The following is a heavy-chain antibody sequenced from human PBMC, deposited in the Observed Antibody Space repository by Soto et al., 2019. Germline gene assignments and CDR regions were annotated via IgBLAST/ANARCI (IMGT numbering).Heavy chain of an antibody. CDR1: GFTFSPYS. J-gene: IGHJ4*02. CDR3: ARTIRRYGHEAGFGY. CDR2: ISSGGDTI. Sequence: GGSLRLSCAVSGFTFSPYSMNWVRQAPGKGLEWISYISSGGDTIYYADSVKGRFTISRDNAKNSLYLQMNSLRAEDTAVYYCARTIRRYGHEAGFGYWGQRTLVTASS. V-gene: IGHV3-48*04. D-gene: IGHD3-10*01.